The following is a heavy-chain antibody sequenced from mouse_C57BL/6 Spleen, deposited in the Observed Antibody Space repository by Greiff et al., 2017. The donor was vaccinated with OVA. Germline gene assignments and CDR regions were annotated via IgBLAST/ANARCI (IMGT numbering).Heavy chain of an antibody. CDR3: ARPIYYGYDGGYYFDY. Sequence: EVKLQESVAELVRPGASVKLSCTASGFNIKNTYMHWVKQRPEQGLEWIGRIDPANGNTKYAPKFQGKATITADTSSNTAYLQLSSLTSEDTAIYYCARPIYYGYDGGYYFDYWGQGTTLTVSS. CDR2: IDPANGNT. D-gene: IGHD2-2*01. V-gene: IGHV14-3*01. J-gene: IGHJ2*01. CDR1: GFNIKNTY.